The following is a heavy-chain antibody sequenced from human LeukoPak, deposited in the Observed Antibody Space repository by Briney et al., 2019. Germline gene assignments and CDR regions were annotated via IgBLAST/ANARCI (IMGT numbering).Heavy chain of an antibody. CDR3: ARYCSGGSCYSEGYYYYGMDV. CDR1: GFTFSSYS. CDR2: ISSSTTYI. J-gene: IGHJ6*02. V-gene: IGHV3-21*01. D-gene: IGHD2-15*01. Sequence: KPGGSLRLSCAASGFTFSSYSMNWVRQAPGKGLEWVSSISSSTTYIYYADSVKGRFTISRDNAKNSLYLQMNSLRAEDTSVYYCARYCSGGSCYSEGYYYYGMDVWGQGTTVTVSS.